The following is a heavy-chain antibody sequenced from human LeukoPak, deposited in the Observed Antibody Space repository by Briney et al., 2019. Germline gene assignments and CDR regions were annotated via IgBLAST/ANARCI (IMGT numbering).Heavy chain of an antibody. Sequence: PGGSLRLSCAASGFTFSSYGMHWVRQAPGKGLEWVAVISYDGSNKYYADSVKGRFTISRDNSKNTLYLQMNSLRAEDTAVYYCAKDPWELLPIGYFDYWGQGTLVTVSS. D-gene: IGHD1-26*01. CDR1: GFTFSSYG. J-gene: IGHJ4*03. V-gene: IGHV3-30*18. CDR2: ISYDGSNK. CDR3: AKDPWELLPIGYFDY.